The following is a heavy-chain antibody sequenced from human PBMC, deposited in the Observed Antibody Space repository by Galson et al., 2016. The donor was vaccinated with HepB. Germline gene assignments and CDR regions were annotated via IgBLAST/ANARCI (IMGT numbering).Heavy chain of an antibody. V-gene: IGHV4-59*01. Sequence: SETLSLTCTVSGGSIRSYYWTWIRQPPGKGLEWIGCIYYSGITKYNPSLKSRVTISEDTSKNQFSLKLSSVTAAGTAVYYCAKGLLYGDTWFDPWGQGTLVAVSS. CDR2: IYYSGIT. J-gene: IGHJ5*02. CDR3: AKGLLYGDTWFDP. D-gene: IGHD4-17*01. CDR1: GGSIRSYY.